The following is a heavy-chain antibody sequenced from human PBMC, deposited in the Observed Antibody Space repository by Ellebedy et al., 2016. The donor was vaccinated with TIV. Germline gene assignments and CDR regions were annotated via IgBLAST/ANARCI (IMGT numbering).Heavy chain of an antibody. CDR2: IRSEGKSA. D-gene: IGHD3-10*01. V-gene: IGHV3-74*01. CDR1: GFTFSSYW. CDR3: ARVGETYGLMY. Sequence: PGGSLRLSCAASGFTFSSYWMHWVRQTPGKGLVWVALIRSEGKSAIYADPVRGRFTISRDNAKNTVFLEMNSLRAEDTAVYYCARVGETYGLMYWGQGTLVTVSS. J-gene: IGHJ4*02.